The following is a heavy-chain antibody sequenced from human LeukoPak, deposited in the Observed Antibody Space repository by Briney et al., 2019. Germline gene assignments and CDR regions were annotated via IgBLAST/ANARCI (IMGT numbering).Heavy chain of an antibody. J-gene: IGHJ3*02. Sequence: PSEPLSLTCSVSGGSSSNYYWIWIRQPPGRGLEWIGYIYYSGSTNSNASLKSRVTIFESPSKNQFSLTMSSVAAADPAVYFLASHRAYSYSSPLDIWGQGTMVTVSS. D-gene: IGHD6-6*01. CDR1: GGSSSNYY. V-gene: IGHV4-59*08. CDR3: ASHRAYSYSSPLDI. CDR2: IYYSGST.